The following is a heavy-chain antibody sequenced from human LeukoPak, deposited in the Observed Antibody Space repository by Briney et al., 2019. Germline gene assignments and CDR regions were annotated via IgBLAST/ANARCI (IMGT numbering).Heavy chain of an antibody. CDR3: AMLVGENWFDP. J-gene: IGHJ5*02. CDR1: GYTFTDYY. CDR2: VNPEDGET. Sequence: ASVKLSCKVSGYTFTDYYMHWVRQAPGKGREWMGLVNPEDGETIYAEKFQGRVTIPADTSTDTAYMELSSLRSEDTAVYYCAMLVGENWFDPWGQGTLVTVSS. V-gene: IGHV1-69-2*01. D-gene: IGHD3-16*01.